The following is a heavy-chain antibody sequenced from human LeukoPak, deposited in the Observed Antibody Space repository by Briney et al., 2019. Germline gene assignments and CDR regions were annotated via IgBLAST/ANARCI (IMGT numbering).Heavy chain of an antibody. CDR2: IYYSGST. Sequence: PSETLSLTCTVSGGSISSYYWSWIRQPPGKGLEWIGYIYYSGSTNYNPSLKSRVTISVDTSKNQFSLKLSSVTAADTAVYYCARDHRVGAIQFFDYWGQGTLVTVSS. J-gene: IGHJ4*02. CDR3: ARDHRVGAIQFFDY. D-gene: IGHD2-2*02. V-gene: IGHV4-59*01. CDR1: GGSISSYY.